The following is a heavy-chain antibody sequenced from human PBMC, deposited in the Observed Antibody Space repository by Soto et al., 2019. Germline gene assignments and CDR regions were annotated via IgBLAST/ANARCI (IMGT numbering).Heavy chain of an antibody. CDR2: ISYDGSNQ. V-gene: IGHV3-30*18. CDR1: GFTFNIYG. J-gene: IGHJ4*02. CDR3: AKDQASGQGSFDS. Sequence: GGSLRLSCAASGFTFNIYGMHWVRQAPDKGLEWVALISYDGSNQYYADSVKGRFTISRDNSKNTLFLQMNSLRADDTAVYYCAKDQASGQGSFDSWGQGTLVTAPQ.